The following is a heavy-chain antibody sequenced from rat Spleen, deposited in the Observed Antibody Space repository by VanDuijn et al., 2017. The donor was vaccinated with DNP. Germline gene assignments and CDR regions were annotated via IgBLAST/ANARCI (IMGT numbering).Heavy chain of an antibody. D-gene: IGHD1-11*01. J-gene: IGHJ2*01. V-gene: IGHV5-20*01. CDR2: ISYNGGTP. CDR1: GFTFSDYY. Sequence: EVLLVESDGGLVQPGRSLKLSCAVSGFTFSDYYMAWVRQAPAKGLEWVATISYNGGTPYYRDSVKDRFTISRDNAKSTLYLQMDSLRSEDTATYYCATDGLQFNYGGYDYWGQGVMVTVSS. CDR3: ATDGLQFNYGGYDY.